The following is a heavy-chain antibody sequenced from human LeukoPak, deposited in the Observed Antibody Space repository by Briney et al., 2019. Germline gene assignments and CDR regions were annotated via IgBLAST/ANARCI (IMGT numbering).Heavy chain of an antibody. Sequence: SETLSLTCTVSGYSITRGYYWGWVRQPPGKGLEWIGIIYHSGTTYYNPSLKSRVTISVDTSKNQFSLKLSSVTAADTAMYYCARFNSGSYQHYFDCWGQGTLVTVSS. D-gene: IGHD1-26*01. CDR1: GYSITRGYY. V-gene: IGHV4-38-2*02. J-gene: IGHJ4*02. CDR2: IYHSGTT. CDR3: ARFNSGSYQHYFDC.